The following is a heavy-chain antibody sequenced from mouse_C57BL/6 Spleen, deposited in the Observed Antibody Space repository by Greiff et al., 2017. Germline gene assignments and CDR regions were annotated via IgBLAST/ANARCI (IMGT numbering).Heavy chain of an antibody. D-gene: IGHD1-1*01. CDR1: GYTFTSYW. CDR3: ARGGSRCGDY. CDR2: IYPGSGST. Sequence: QVQLQQPGAELVKPGASVKMSCTASGYTFTSYWITWVKQRPGQGLEWIGEIYPGSGSTNYNEKFKSKATLTVDTSSSTAYMQLSSLTSEDSAVYYCARGGSRCGDYWGQGTSVTVSS. V-gene: IGHV1-55*01. J-gene: IGHJ4*01.